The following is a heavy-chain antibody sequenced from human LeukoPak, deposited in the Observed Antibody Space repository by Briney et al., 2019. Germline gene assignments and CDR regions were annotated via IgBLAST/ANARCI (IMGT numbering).Heavy chain of an antibody. CDR3: ARIRDGYNDAYDL. V-gene: IGHV1-46*01. Sequence: GESLKISCKGGGYSFTNYWIVWVRQMPGKGLEWMGLINPDGGNTNYAQNFQGRVTLTRDTSTSTVYMELSSLRSEDTAIYYCARIRDGYNDAYDLWGQGTVVTVPS. CDR1: GYSFTNYW. D-gene: IGHD5-24*01. J-gene: IGHJ3*01. CDR2: INPDGGNT.